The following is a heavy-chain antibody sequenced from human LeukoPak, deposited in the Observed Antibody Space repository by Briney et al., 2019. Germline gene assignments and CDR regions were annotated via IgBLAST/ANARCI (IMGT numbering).Heavy chain of an antibody. Sequence: PSETLSLACTVSGGSISSSSYYWGWIRQPPGKGLEYIGEINHSGSTNYNPSLKSRVTISVDTSKNHFSLKLSSVTAADTAVYYCARLGWTVTYHYYYYMDVWGKGTTVTISS. J-gene: IGHJ6*03. CDR2: INHSGST. CDR1: GGSISSSSYY. V-gene: IGHV4-39*02. D-gene: IGHD4-17*01. CDR3: ARLGWTVTYHYYYYMDV.